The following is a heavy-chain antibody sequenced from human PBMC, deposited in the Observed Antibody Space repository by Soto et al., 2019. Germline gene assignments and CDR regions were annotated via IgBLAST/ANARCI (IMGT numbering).Heavy chain of an antibody. D-gene: IGHD2-21*02. V-gene: IGHV4-31*03. CDR3: ARDKATATPGDYYYGMDV. J-gene: IGHJ6*02. Sequence: SETLSLTCTVSGGSISSGGYYWSWIRQHPGKGLEWIGYIYYSGSTYYNPSLKSRVTISVDTSKNQFSLKLSSVTAADTAVYYCARDKATATPGDYYYGMDVWGQGNTVTVSS. CDR2: IYYSGST. CDR1: GGSISSGGYY.